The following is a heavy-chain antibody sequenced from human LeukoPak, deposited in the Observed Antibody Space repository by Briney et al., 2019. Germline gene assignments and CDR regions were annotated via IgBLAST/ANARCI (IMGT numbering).Heavy chain of an antibody. CDR3: AKEVYSDSSGYFDY. CDR2: IKQDGSEK. J-gene: IGHJ4*02. Sequence: GGSLRLSCAASGFTFSSYWMSWVRQAPGKGLEWVGNIKQDGSEKYYVDSVKGRFTISRDNSKNALYLQMNSLRADETAVYYCAKEVYSDSSGYFDYWGQGTLVTVSS. CDR1: GFTFSSYW. D-gene: IGHD3-22*01. V-gene: IGHV3-7*04.